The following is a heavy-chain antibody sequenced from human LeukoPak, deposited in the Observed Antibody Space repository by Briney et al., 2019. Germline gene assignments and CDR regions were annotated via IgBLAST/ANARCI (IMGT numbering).Heavy chain of an antibody. CDR2: IRYDGSNK. D-gene: IGHD6-13*01. V-gene: IGHV3-30*02. CDR1: GFTFSSYG. CDR3: ARDSSSWYRDAFDI. J-gene: IGHJ3*02. Sequence: GGSLRLSCAASGFTFSSYGMHWVRQAPGKGLEWVAFIRYDGSNKYYADSVKGRFTISRDNSKNTLYLQMNSLRAEDTAVYYCARDSSSWYRDAFDIWGQGTMVTVSS.